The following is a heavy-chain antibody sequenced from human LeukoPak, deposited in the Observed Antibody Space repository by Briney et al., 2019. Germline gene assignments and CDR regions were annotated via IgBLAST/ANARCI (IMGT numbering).Heavy chain of an antibody. CDR1: GASVSSDY. D-gene: IGHD2/OR15-2a*01. CDR3: ARHPFQYPFDH. Sequence: SETLSLACTVSGASVSSDYWSWIRQSPGKGLEWIGYIYHSGHTMSNPSLKSRVSLSLDTSNNQFSLKLSSVTAADTAVYYCARHPFQYPFDHWGQGTVVSVSS. CDR2: IYHSGHT. V-gene: IGHV4-59*08. J-gene: IGHJ5*02.